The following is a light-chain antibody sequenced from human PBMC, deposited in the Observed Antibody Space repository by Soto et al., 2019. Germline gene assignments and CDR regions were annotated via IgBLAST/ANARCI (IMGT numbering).Light chain of an antibody. V-gene: IGKV3-20*01. J-gene: IGKJ1*01. CDR3: KQYGSSLWT. CDR2: GAS. CDR1: QSVSSSY. Sequence: EIVLTQSPGTLPLSPGERATLSCRASQSVSSSYLAWYQQKPGQAPRLLIYGASSRATGIPDRFSGSGSGTDFTLTISRLEPEDFAVYYCKQYGSSLWTFGQGTKVDIK.